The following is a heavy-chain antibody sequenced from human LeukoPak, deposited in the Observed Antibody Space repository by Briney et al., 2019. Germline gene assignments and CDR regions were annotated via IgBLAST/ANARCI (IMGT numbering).Heavy chain of an antibody. D-gene: IGHD4-23*01. CDR2: ISSGSSYI. CDR1: GFTFSSYS. Sequence: RAGGSLRLSCAASGFTFSSYSMNWVRQAPGKGLEWVSSISSGSSYIYYADSVKGRFTISRDNAKTSLYLQMNSLRAEDTAVYYCARVAYGGKHLFDYWGQGTLVTVSS. V-gene: IGHV3-21*01. J-gene: IGHJ4*02. CDR3: ARVAYGGKHLFDY.